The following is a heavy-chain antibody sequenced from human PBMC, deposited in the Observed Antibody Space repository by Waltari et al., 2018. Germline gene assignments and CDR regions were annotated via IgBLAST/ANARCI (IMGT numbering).Heavy chain of an antibody. J-gene: IGHJ4*02. Sequence: QVQLQESGPGLVKPSQTLSLTCTVSGGSISSDSYYWSWIRQPAGKGLEWIGRIYTSGNTNYNPSLKSRVTISVDTSKNQFSLKLSSVTAADTAVYYCAKGSGIRPFDYWGQGTLVTVST. CDR3: AKGSGIRPFDY. CDR1: GGSISSDSYY. V-gene: IGHV4-61*02. CDR2: IYTSGNT. D-gene: IGHD1-20*01.